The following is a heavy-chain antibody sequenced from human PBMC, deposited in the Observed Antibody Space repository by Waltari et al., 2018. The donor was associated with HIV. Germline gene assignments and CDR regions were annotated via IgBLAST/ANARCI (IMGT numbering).Heavy chain of an antibody. CDR1: GYKFETYA. J-gene: IGHJ1*01. D-gene: IGHD3-9*01. CDR2: INTLSCQA. V-gene: IGHV7-4-1*02. Sequence: QVRLIQSQSEVKKPGASLRISCQASGYKFETYAMNWLRQGPGQGLEWLGWINTLSCQATGLESIFGRVDITLNDALLTTFLEIKDLRLDDAAIDYCARGRSWRWFRPWGGFDTWGQGTRVVVS. CDR3: ARGRSWRWFRPWGGFDT.